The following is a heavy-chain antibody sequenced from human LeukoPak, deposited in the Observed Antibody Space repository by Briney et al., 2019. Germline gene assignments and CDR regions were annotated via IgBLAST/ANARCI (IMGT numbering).Heavy chain of an antibody. Sequence: ASETLSLTCTVSGGSISSSSYYWGWIRQPPGKGLEWIGSIYYSGSTYYNPSLESRFTISVDTSKNQFSLKLSSVTATNTAVYYCARQPAMAPFDYWGQGTLVTVSS. V-gene: IGHV4-39*01. CDR1: GGSISSSSYY. J-gene: IGHJ4*02. CDR3: ARQPAMAPFDY. D-gene: IGHD5-18*01. CDR2: IYYSGST.